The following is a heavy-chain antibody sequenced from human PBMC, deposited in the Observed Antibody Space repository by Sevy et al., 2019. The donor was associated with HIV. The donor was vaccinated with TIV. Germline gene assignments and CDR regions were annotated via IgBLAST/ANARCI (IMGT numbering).Heavy chain of an antibody. CDR3: ARDDVIGTRGIDY. Sequence: SETLSLTCTVSGYSISRGYYWGWIRQPPGKGLEWIGSIYHSGSTYYNPSLKSRVTISVDTSKNQFSLKLSSVTAADTAVYYCARDDVIGTRGIDYWGHGTLVTVSS. V-gene: IGHV4-38-2*02. D-gene: IGHD1-20*01. J-gene: IGHJ4*01. CDR2: IYHSGST. CDR1: GYSISRGYY.